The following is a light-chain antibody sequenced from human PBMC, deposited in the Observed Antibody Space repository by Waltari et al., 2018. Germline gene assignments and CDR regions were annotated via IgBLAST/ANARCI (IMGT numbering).Light chain of an antibody. CDR1: QDISTY. CDR2: AAS. Sequence: IQFTQSPSSLSVSVADRDCITCRASQDISTYLAWYQQKPGKAPSLLIYAASTLQSGVPSRFSGSGSGTEFTLTISCLQPEDLATYYCQQHYDYPITFGQGTRLEIK. V-gene: IGKV1-9*01. J-gene: IGKJ5*01. CDR3: QQHYDYPIT.